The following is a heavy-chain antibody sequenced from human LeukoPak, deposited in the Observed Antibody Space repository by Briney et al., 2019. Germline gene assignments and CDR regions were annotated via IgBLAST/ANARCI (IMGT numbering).Heavy chain of an antibody. CDR3: ARWWADTAMVTGRFSWFDP. J-gene: IGHJ5*02. CDR1: GFTFGDYA. CDR2: IRSKAYGGTT. Sequence: GGSLRLSCTASGFTFGDYAMSWVRQAPGKGLEWVGFIRSKAYGGTTEYAASVKGRFTISRDDSKSIAYLQMNSLRAEDTAVYYCARWWADTAMVTGRFSWFDPWGQGTLVTVSS. D-gene: IGHD5-18*01. V-gene: IGHV3-49*04.